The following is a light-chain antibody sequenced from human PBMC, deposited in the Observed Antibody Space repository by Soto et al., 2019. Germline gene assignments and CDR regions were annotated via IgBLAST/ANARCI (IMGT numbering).Light chain of an antibody. CDR2: GAS. CDR1: QSVSSSY. CDR3: QQRSNWPPFT. Sequence: EIVLTQSPGTLSLSPGERATLSCRASQSVSSSYLAWYQQKPGQAPRLLIYGASTRATGIPARFSGSGSGTEFTLTISSLQSEDFAVYYCQQRSNWPPFTFGQGTRLEIK. V-gene: IGKV3D-20*02. J-gene: IGKJ5*01.